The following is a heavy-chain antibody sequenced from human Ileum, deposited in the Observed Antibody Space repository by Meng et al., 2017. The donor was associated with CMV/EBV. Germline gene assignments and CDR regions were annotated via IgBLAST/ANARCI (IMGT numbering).Heavy chain of an antibody. CDR3: ARVGGPRGSGSMQPIDY. J-gene: IGHJ4*02. CDR1: GYKFSDYY. Sequence: VQRVQSGAEVKKPGASVKVSCKASGYKFSDYYIHWVRQAPGQGLEWMGRIYPNSGGTINAQKFQGRISMTRDTSISAAYMELSRLRDDDTAVYYCARVGGPRGSGSMQPIDYWGQGTLVTVSS. V-gene: IGHV1-2*06. CDR2: IYPNSGGT. D-gene: IGHD2-15*01.